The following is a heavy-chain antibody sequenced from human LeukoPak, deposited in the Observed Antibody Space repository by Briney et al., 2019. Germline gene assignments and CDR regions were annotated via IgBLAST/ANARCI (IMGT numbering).Heavy chain of an antibody. J-gene: IGHJ6*04. V-gene: IGHV3-74*01. CDR2: ITRDGSST. Sequence: GGSLRTSCAASGFTFSSSWMHWVRQAPGKGLVWVSRITRDGSSTTYADSVKGRFTTSRDNAKNTLYLQMDSLRDDDTAMYYCARDPGYESWSPFWGGMDVWGNGTTVIVSS. CDR1: GFTFSSSW. CDR3: ARDPGYESWSPFWGGMDV. D-gene: IGHD3-16*01.